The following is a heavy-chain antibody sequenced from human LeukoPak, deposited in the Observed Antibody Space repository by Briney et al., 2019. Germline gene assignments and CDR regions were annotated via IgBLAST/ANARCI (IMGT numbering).Heavy chain of an antibody. V-gene: IGHV4-34*01. J-gene: IGHJ4*02. Sequence: PSETLSLTCAVYGGSFSGYYWSWIRQPPGKGLEWIGEINHSGSTNYNPSLKSRVTISVDTSKNQFSLKLSSVTAADTAVYYCARCSGRTYYFDYWGQGTLVTVSS. CDR3: ARCSGRTYYFDY. D-gene: IGHD2-15*01. CDR1: GGSFSGYY. CDR2: INHSGST.